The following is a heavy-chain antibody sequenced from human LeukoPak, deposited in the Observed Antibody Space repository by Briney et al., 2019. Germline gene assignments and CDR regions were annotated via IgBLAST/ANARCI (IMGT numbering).Heavy chain of an antibody. D-gene: IGHD6-13*01. V-gene: IGHV1-2*02. Sequence: ASVTVSCTASGYTFTVYYMHWVRQAPGQGLEWMGWINPNSGGTNYAQKFQGRVTMTRDTSISTAYMELSRLRSDDTAVYYCARDTAARYSSSWYWNYWGQGTLVTVSS. CDR1: GYTFTVYY. J-gene: IGHJ4*02. CDR2: INPNSGGT. CDR3: ARDTAARYSSSWYWNY.